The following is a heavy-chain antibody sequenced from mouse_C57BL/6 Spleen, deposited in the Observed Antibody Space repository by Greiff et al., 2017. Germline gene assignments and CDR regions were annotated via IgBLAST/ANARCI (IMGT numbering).Heavy chain of an antibody. CDR2: INPNNGGT. D-gene: IGHD2-4*01. CDR3: ARDSPYDYEGDY. CDR1: GYTFTDYN. V-gene: IGHV1-22*01. Sequence: EVQVVESGPELVKPGASVKMSCKASGYTFTDYNMHWVKQSHGKSLEWIGYINPNNGGTSYNQKFKGKATLTVNKSSSTAYMELRSLTSEDSAVYYCARDSPYDYEGDYWGQGTTLTVSS. J-gene: IGHJ2*01.